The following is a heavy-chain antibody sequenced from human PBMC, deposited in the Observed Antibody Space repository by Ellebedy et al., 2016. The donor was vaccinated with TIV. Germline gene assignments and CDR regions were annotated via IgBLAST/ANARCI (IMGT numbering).Heavy chain of an antibody. CDR2: IYSGGET. J-gene: IGHJ5*02. Sequence: GESLKISCAASGFSVRSAYVTWVRQAPGKGLDWVSIIYSGGETFYADSVKGRFTISRDNSKNTLYLQMNSLRAEDTAAYYCARRIAVAGFDPWGQGTLVTVSS. D-gene: IGHD6-19*01. V-gene: IGHV3-53*01. CDR3: ARRIAVAGFDP. CDR1: GFSVRSAY.